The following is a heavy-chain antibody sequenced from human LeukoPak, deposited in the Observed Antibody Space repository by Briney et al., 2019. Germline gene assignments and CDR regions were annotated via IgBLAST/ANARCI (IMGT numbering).Heavy chain of an antibody. CDR3: ARDSIVRHMENSRGDAFDI. D-gene: IGHD1-26*01. CDR1: TFAFSDYY. J-gene: IGHJ3*02. CDR2: ISCSGDTT. Sequence: PGGSLRLSCAASTFAFSDYYMSWIRQAPGKGLEWVSYISCSGDTTYYADSVRGRFTISRDNAKNSLYLQMNGLRAEDTAVYYCARDSIVRHMENSRGDAFDIWGQGTMVTVSS. V-gene: IGHV3-11*04.